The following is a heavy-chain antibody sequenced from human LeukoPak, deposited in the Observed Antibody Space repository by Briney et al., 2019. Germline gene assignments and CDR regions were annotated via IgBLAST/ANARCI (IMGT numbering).Heavy chain of an antibody. D-gene: IGHD3-3*01. Sequence: GGSLRLSCAASGFALSSNYVGWVCQAPGGGLHWVSLLYSDGDTYYADSVKGRFTISRDTSKNTLYLQMGSLRAEDMAVYYCATMSSRLTIFGARGAFDIWGQGTMVTVSS. V-gene: IGHV3-53*05. CDR2: LYSDGDT. CDR3: ATMSSRLTIFGARGAFDI. J-gene: IGHJ3*02. CDR1: GFALSSNY.